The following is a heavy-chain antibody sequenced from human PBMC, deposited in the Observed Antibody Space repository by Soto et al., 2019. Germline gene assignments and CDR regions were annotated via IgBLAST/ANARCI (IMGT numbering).Heavy chain of an antibody. CDR2: ISGSGGST. V-gene: IGHV3-23*01. CDR3: AKAWYHDSSGYSSEIYYYYGMDV. Sequence: GGSLRLSCAASGFTFSSYAMSWVRQAPGKGLEWVSAISGSGGSTYYADSVKGRFTITRDNSKNTLYLQMNSLRAEDTAVYYCAKAWYHDSSGYSSEIYYYYGMDVWGQGTTVTVSS. J-gene: IGHJ6*02. D-gene: IGHD3-22*01. CDR1: GFTFSSYA.